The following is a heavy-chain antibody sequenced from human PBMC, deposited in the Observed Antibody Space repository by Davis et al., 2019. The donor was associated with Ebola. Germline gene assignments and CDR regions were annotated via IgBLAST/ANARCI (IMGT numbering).Heavy chain of an antibody. CDR3: AREGGGVTTLYYYGMDV. D-gene: IGHD4-17*01. CDR1: GGSISSYY. J-gene: IGHJ6*02. Sequence: GSLRLSCTVSGGSISSYYWSWIRQPPGKGLEWIGYIYYSGSTNYNPSLKSRVTISVDTSKNQFSLKLSSVTAADTAVYYCAREGGGVTTLYYYGMDVWGQGTTVTVSS. CDR2: IYYSGST. V-gene: IGHV4-59*01.